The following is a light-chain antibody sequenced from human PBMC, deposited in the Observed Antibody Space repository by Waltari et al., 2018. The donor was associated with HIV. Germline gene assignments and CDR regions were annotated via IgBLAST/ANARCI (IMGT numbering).Light chain of an antibody. CDR1: QSVSSSS. CDR2: ATS. CDR3: HHYGSSPQT. Sequence: EIVLTQSPGTLSLSPGERGTLSCRASQSVSSSSLAWYRQKPGQAPRLLIYATSSRATGIPDRFSGSGSGTDFSLSISRVEPEDFAVYYCHHYGSSPQTFGQGTKVEIK. V-gene: IGKV3-20*01. J-gene: IGKJ1*01.